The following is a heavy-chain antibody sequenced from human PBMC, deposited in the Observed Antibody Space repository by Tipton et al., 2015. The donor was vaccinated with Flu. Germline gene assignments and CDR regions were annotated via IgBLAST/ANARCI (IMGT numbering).Heavy chain of an antibody. CDR2: ISHSGST. D-gene: IGHD5-12*01. Sequence: LRLSCTVSGGSIRNYYWSWIRQPAGKGLEWIGRISHSGSTNYNASLNGRVTMSVDPSKGQLSLRLSSATAAGTAKYYCARDLRGYSGYTGGDAFDVWGQGTMVTVSS. V-gene: IGHV4-4*07. CDR3: ARDLRGYSGYTGGDAFDV. CDR1: GGSIRNYY. J-gene: IGHJ3*01.